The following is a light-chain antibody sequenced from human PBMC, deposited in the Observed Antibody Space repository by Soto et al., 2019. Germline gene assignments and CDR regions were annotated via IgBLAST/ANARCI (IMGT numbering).Light chain of an antibody. CDR1: QSISSW. Sequence: DIQMTQSPSTLSASVGDTVTITCRASQSISSWLAWYQQKPGKAPNLLIYRASSLQSGVPSRFRGSGSGTEFTITISSLQPDDFAAYYCQQYNSYSLTFGGGTKVEIK. V-gene: IGKV1-5*03. CDR2: RAS. J-gene: IGKJ4*01. CDR3: QQYNSYSLT.